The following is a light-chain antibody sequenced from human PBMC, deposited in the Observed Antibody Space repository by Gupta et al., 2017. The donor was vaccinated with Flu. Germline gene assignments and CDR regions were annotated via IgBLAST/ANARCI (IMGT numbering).Light chain of an antibody. CDR2: EAT. CDR3: GSDAGSRD. CDR1: SSDDADYSY. J-gene: IGLJ1*01. Sequence: GQSFATSCTGTSSDDADYSYVSWNQQHPGKDRKFMILEATRRPSGVPGRFSGTKSGNTASLTIAGHQAEDEDDYYCGSDAGSRDFGTGTKVTVL. V-gene: IGLV2-11*03.